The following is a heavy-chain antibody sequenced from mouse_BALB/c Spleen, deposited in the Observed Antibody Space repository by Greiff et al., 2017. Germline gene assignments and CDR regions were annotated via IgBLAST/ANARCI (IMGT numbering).Heavy chain of an antibody. J-gene: IGHJ1*01. V-gene: IGHV5-6-5*01. CDR1: GFTFSSYA. CDR3: ARGGGTSGYFDV. D-gene: IGHD3-3*01. CDR2: ISSGGST. Sequence: EVHLVESGGGLVKPGGSLKLSCAASGFTFSSYAMSWVRQTPEKRLEWVASISSGGSTYYPDSVKGRFTISRDNARNILYLHMSSLRSEYTAMYCCARGGGTSGYFDVWGAGTTVTVSS.